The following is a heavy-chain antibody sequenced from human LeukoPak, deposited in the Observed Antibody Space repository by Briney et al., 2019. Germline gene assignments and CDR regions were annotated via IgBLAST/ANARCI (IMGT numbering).Heavy chain of an antibody. J-gene: IGHJ6*03. CDR3: ASRRSYYYYMDV. CDR1: GFTFSDHY. CDR2: IKQDGSEK. Sequence: GGSLRLSCAASGFTFSDHYLDWVRQAPGKGLEWVANIKQDGSEKYYVDSVKGRFTISRDNAKNSLYLQMNSLRAEDTAVYYCASRRSYYYYMDVWGKGTTVTVSS. V-gene: IGHV3-7*01.